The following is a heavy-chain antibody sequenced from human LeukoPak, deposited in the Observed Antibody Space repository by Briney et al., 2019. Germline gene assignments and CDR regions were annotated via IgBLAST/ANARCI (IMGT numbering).Heavy chain of an antibody. CDR3: ARDVYYYGSGSYSLDY. J-gene: IGHJ4*02. CDR2: IYYSGNT. V-gene: IGHV4-39*07. D-gene: IGHD3-10*01. CDR1: GVSISSSNSY. Sequence: SETLSLTCTVSGVSISSSNSYWGWIRQPPGKGLEWIGSIYYSGNTYYNASLKSQVSISIDTSKNQFSLKLNSVTAADTAVYYCARDVYYYGSGSYSLDYWGQGTLVTVSS.